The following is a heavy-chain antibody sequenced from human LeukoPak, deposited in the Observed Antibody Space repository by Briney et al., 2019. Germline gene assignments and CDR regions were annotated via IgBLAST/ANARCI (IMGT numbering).Heavy chain of an antibody. CDR2: IYYSGST. V-gene: IGHV4-39*07. CDR3: AREVARMGAFDY. J-gene: IGHJ4*02. D-gene: IGHD3-16*01. Sequence: PSETLSLTYTVSGGSISSSSYYWGWIRQPPGKGLEWIGSIYYSGSTYYNPSLKSRVTISVDTSKNQFSLKLSSVTAADTAVYYCAREVARMGAFDYWGQGTLVTVSS. CDR1: GGSISSSSYY.